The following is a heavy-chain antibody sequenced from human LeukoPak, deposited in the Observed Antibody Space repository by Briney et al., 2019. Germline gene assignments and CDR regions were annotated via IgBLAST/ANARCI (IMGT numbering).Heavy chain of an antibody. J-gene: IGHJ6*03. CDR3: ARDPSAGLGESNYMDV. CDR1: GYTFTSYY. CDR2: INPSGGST. Sequence: GASVKVSCKASGYTFTSYYMHWVRQAPGQGLEWMGIINPSGGSTSYAQKFQGRVTMTRDMSTSTVYMELSSLRSEDTAVYYCARDPSAGLGESNYMDVWGKGTTVTVSS. D-gene: IGHD3-10*01. V-gene: IGHV1-46*01.